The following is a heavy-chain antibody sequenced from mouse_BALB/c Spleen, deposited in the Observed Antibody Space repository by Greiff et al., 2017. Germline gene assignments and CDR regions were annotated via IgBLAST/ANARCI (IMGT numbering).Heavy chain of an antibody. CDR1: GFLLTSYG. D-gene: IGHD1-1*01. CDR3: AKIGGSSSHFDY. J-gene: IGHJ2*01. Sequence: QVQLKESGPSLVQPSQSLSITCTVSGFLLTSYGVHWVRQSPGKGLEWLGVIWRGGSTDYNAAFMSRLSITKDNSKSQVFFKMNSLQADDTAIYYCAKIGGSSSHFDYWGQGTTLTVSS. CDR2: IWRGGST. V-gene: IGHV2-5-1*01.